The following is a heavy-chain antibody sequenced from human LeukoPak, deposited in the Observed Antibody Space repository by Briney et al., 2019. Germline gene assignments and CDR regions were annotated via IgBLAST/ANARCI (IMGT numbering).Heavy chain of an antibody. Sequence: PSETLSLTCTVSGGSISSGGYYWSWIRQPPGKGLEWIGEINHSGSTNYNPSLKSRVTISVDTSKNQFPLKLSSVTAADTAVYYCASGIVGYCSSTSCSRRGYYYYMDVWGKGTTVTVSS. CDR2: INHSGST. CDR1: GGSISSGGYY. CDR3: ASGIVGYCSSTSCSRRGYYYYMDV. D-gene: IGHD2-2*01. V-gene: IGHV4-39*06. J-gene: IGHJ6*03.